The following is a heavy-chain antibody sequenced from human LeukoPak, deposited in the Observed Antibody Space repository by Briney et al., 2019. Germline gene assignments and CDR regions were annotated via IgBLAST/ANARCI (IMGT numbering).Heavy chain of an antibody. Sequence: SQTLSLTCTVSGGSISSGDYYWSWIRQPPGKGLEWIGYIYYSGSTYYNPSLKSRVTISVDTSKNQFSLKLSSVTAADTAVYYCARGDREYYYYYYYMDVWGEGATVTVSS. J-gene: IGHJ6*03. V-gene: IGHV4-30-4*08. D-gene: IGHD2/OR15-2a*01. CDR2: IYYSGST. CDR1: GGSISSGDYY. CDR3: ARGDREYYYYYYYMDV.